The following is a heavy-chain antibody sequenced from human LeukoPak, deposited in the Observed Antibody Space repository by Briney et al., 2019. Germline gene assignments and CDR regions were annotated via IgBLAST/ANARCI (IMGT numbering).Heavy chain of an antibody. CDR3: AKKSRVWGSYQIIDY. J-gene: IGHJ4*02. D-gene: IGHD3-16*01. CDR1: GFTFSNYG. Sequence: GGSLRLSCAASGFTFSNYGMHWVRQAPGKGLEWVSAISSDGGSTWYTDSVKGQFTISRDNSKNTLYLQMNSLRAEDTAVYYCAKKSRVWGSYQIIDYWGQGTLVTVSS. V-gene: IGHV3-23*01. CDR2: ISSDGGST.